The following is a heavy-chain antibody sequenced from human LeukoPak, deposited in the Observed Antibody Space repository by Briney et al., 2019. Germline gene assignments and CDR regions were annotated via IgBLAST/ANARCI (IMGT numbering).Heavy chain of an antibody. J-gene: IGHJ6*03. CDR1: GGTFSSYA. Sequence: SVKVSCKASGGTFSSYAISWVRQASGQGLEWMGGIIPIFGTANYAQKFQGRVTITADKSTSTAYMELSSLRSEDTAVYYCARVSSGYVYYMDVWGKGTTVTVSS. V-gene: IGHV1-69*06. CDR3: ARVSSGYVYYMDV. CDR2: IIPIFGTA. D-gene: IGHD5-12*01.